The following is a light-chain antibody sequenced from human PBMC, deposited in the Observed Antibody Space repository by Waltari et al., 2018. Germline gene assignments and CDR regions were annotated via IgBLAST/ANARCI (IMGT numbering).Light chain of an antibody. J-gene: IGLJ2*01. Sequence: QSVLTQPPSASGTHGQRVTISCSGRGSNIGSNYVYWYQHLPGAAPKLLIYRNNQRRSGVPDRFSGSKSGTSASLAISGLQSEDEGNYYCAAWDDTLRMVFGGGTKLTVL. V-gene: IGLV1-47*01. CDR3: AAWDDTLRMV. CDR1: GSNIGSNY. CDR2: RNN.